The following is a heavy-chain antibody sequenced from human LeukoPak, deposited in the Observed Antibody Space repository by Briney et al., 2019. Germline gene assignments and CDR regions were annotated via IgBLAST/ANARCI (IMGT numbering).Heavy chain of an antibody. CDR3: ARHTYSNYHYYYYGMDV. CDR1: GGSISSSSYY. V-gene: IGHV4-39*01. Sequence: PSETLSLTCTVSGGSISSSSYYWGWIRQPPGKGLEWIGSIYYSGSTYYNPSLKSRATISVDTSKNQFSLNLSSVTAADTAVYYCARHTYSNYHYYYYGMDVWGQGTTVTVSS. D-gene: IGHD4-11*01. CDR2: IYYSGST. J-gene: IGHJ6*02.